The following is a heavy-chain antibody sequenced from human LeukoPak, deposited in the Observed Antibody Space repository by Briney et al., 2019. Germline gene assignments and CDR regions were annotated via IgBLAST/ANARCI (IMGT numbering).Heavy chain of an antibody. Sequence: GGSLRLSCAASGFNFGDSRMTWVRQAPGKGLQWVANVIQDGTEKHFLDSVEGRFTISRDNAKKSLYLQMSSLRPEDTALYFCVKGDWYFESWGQGTLVTVSS. V-gene: IGHV3-7*04. CDR3: VKGDWYFES. CDR2: VIQDGTEK. D-gene: IGHD2-21*01. J-gene: IGHJ4*02. CDR1: GFNFGDSR.